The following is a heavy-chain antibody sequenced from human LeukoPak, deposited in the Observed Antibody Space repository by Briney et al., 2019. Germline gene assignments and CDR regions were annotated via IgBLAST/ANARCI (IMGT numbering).Heavy chain of an antibody. CDR1: GFTFNNYD. J-gene: IGHJ3*02. CDR2: ISRRSGTI. D-gene: IGHD4-17*01. CDR3: AGRFDYGAYGGAFDI. Sequence: PGGSLRLSCAASGFTFNNYDMNWVRQAPGKGLEWVSHISRRSGTIYYADSVKGRFTVSRDDARSSLYLQMNSLRAEDTAVYYCAGRFDYGAYGGAFDIWGLGTMVTVSS. V-gene: IGHV3-48*03.